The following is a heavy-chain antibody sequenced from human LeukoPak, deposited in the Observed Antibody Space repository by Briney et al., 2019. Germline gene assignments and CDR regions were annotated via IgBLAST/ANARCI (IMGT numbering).Heavy chain of an antibody. CDR1: GYTFITYG. CDR2: ISAYNGDT. D-gene: IGHD2-15*01. V-gene: IGHV1-18*01. J-gene: IGHJ4*02. CDR3: GRGPYCSGATCYSQYFDY. Sequence: ASVNVSCTASGYTFITYGISWVRQAPGQGLEWMGWISAYNGDTKYSQKLQGRVTMTTDTSTSTAYMELRSLRSDDTAVYYCGRGPYCSGATCYSQYFDYWGQGTLVTVSS.